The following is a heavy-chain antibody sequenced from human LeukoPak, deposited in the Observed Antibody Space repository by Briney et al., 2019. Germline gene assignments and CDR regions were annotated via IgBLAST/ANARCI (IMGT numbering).Heavy chain of an antibody. V-gene: IGHV4-34*01. CDR2: INHSGST. D-gene: IGHD2/OR15-2a*01. J-gene: IGHJ4*02. CDR1: GGSFSGYY. Sequence: PSETLSLTCAVYGGSFSGYYWSWIRQPPGKGLEWIGEINHSGSTNYNPSLKSRVTISVDTSKNQFSLKLSSVTAADTAVYYCASVRGSLGPKWGQGTLVTVSS. CDR3: ASVRGSLGPK.